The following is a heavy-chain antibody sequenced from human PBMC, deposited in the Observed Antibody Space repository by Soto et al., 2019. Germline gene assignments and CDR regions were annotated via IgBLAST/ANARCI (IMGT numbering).Heavy chain of an antibody. V-gene: IGHV1-18*01. J-gene: IGHJ4*02. CDR1: GYTFTSYG. D-gene: IGHD2-15*01. CDR2: ISAYNGNT. Sequence: QVQLVQSGAEVKKPGASVKVSCKASGYTFTSYGISWVRQAPGQGLEWMGWISAYNGNTNYAQKLQGRVTMTTDTSTSTPYMELRSLRSDATAVYSCVVAAQPYYFDYRGQGTLVTVSS. CDR3: VVAAQPYYFDY.